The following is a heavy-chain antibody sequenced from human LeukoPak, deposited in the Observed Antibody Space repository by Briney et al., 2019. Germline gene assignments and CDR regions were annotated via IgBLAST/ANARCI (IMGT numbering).Heavy chain of an antibody. CDR2: IYYSGST. CDR3: ARGYYYYYYMDV. CDR1: GGSISSYY. J-gene: IGHJ6*03. V-gene: IGHV4-39*07. Sequence: SETLSLTCSVTGGSISSYYWSWIRQPPGKGLEWIGSIYYSGSTYYNPSLKSRVTISVDTSKNQFSLKLSSVTAADTAVYYCARGYYYYYYMDVWGKGTAVTVSS.